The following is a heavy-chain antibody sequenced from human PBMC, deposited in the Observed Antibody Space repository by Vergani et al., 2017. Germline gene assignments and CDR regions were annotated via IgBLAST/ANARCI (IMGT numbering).Heavy chain of an antibody. D-gene: IGHD6-19*01. CDR1: GFTFSSYS. CDR2: ISSSSSTI. CDR3: ARGEQWLDPWSYFDY. V-gene: IGHV3-48*01. Sequence: EVQLVESGGGLVQPGGSLRLSCAASGFTFSSYSMNWVRQAPGKGLEWVSYISSSSSTIYYADSVKGRFTISRDNAKNSLYLQLNSRRGEDTAVDYRARGEQWLDPWSYFDYWGQGTLVTVSS. J-gene: IGHJ4*02.